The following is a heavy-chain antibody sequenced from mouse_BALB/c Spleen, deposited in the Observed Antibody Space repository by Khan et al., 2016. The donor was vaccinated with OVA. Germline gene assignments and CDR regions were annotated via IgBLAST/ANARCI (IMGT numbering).Heavy chain of an antibody. CDR2: IDPANGNT. J-gene: IGHJ2*01. CDR1: GFYINDTY. CDR3: ARRNA. V-gene: IGHV14-3*02. Sequence: VQLKESGAELVKPAPSVKFSCTASGFYINDTYMHWVKQRPEQGLEWFGRIDPANGNTKYDPKLQGKATITADTSNNTAYLQHSGLTSEDTAVYYCARRNAWGQGTTLTVSS.